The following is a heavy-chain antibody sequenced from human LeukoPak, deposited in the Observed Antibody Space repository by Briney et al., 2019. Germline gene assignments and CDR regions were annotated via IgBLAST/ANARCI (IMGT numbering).Heavy chain of an antibody. CDR1: GFTVSSNY. Sequence: GGSLRLSCVASGFTVSSNYMSWVRQAPGKGLEWVSVIYSGGNTYYADSVKGRFTISRDNAKNSLYLQMNSLRAEDTAVYYCARVRGSYFPVFDYWGQGTLVTVSS. J-gene: IGHJ4*02. V-gene: IGHV3-66*01. D-gene: IGHD1-26*01. CDR2: IYSGGNT. CDR3: ARVRGSYFPVFDY.